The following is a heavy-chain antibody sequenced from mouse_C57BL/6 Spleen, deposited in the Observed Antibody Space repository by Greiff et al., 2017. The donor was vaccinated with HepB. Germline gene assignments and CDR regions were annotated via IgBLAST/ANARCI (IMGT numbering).Heavy chain of an antibody. V-gene: IGHV1-39*01. CDR2: INPNYGTT. J-gene: IGHJ2*01. CDR1: GYSFTDYN. D-gene: IGHD1-1*01. Sequence: EVQLQQSGPELVKPGASVKISCKASGYSFTDYNMNWVKQGNGKSLEWIGVINPNYGTTNYNQKFKGKATLTVDQSTSTAYMQLNSLTSEDSAVYSCARLVLRQYYFDYWGQGTTLTVSS. CDR3: ARLVLRQYYFDY.